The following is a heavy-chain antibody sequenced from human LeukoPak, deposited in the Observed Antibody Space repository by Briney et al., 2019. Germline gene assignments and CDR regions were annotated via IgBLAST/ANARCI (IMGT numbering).Heavy chain of an antibody. CDR3: ARHRSGWLQSSFDY. J-gene: IGHJ4*02. Sequence: PSETLSLTCSVSGDSITGYYWGWIRQTPGKGLEWIGNIFYSGGTYYSPSLTSRVTISVDTSKNQFSLKLSSVTAADTAVYYCARHRSGWLQSSFDYWGQGTLVTVSS. D-gene: IGHD5-24*01. CDR1: GDSITGYY. CDR2: IFYSGGT. V-gene: IGHV4-39*01.